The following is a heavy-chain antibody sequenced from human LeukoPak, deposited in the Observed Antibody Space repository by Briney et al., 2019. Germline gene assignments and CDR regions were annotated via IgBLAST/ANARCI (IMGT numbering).Heavy chain of an antibody. J-gene: IGHJ5*02. CDR3: GRAPGIAAVGH. V-gene: IGHV1-18*01. D-gene: IGHD6-13*01. Sequence: GASVKVSCKTSGYSFTTYGITWVRQAPGQGLEWMGWISPDNGNTKYAQKLQGRVIMTTDTSTSTAYMELRSLRSDDTAVYYCGRAPGIAAVGHWGQGTLVIVSS. CDR2: ISPDNGNT. CDR1: GYSFTTYG.